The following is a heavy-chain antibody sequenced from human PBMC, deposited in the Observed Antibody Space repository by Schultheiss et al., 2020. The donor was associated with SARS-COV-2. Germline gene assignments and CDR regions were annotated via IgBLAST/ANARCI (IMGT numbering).Heavy chain of an antibody. CDR1: GFTFSNAW. D-gene: IGHD5-18*01. Sequence: LSLTCAASGFTFSNAWMSWVRQAPGKGLEWVGRIKSKTDGGTTDYAAPVKGRFTISRDDSKNTLYLQMNRLKTEDTAVYYCATKYSYGYVPFDYWGQGTLVTVSS. CDR3: ATKYSYGYVPFDY. V-gene: IGHV3-15*01. CDR2: IKSKTDGGTT. J-gene: IGHJ4*02.